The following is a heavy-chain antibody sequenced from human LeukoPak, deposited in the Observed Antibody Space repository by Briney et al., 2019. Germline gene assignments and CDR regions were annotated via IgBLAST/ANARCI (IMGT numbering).Heavy chain of an antibody. J-gene: IGHJ4*02. D-gene: IGHD4-11*01. CDR3: ARDRLQYEGTFDY. V-gene: IGHV3-21*01. CDR1: GFTFSNYS. CDR2: ISSSSSYI. Sequence: GGSLRLSCAASGFTFSNYSMNWVRQAPEKGLDWVSSISSSSSYIYYADSVKGRFTISRDNAKNSLYLQMNSLTAEDTAVYYCARDRLQYEGTFDYWGQGTLVTVSS.